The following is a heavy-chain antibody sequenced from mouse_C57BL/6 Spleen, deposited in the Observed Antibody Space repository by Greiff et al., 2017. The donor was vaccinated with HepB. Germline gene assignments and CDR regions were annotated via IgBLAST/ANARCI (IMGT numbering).Heavy chain of an antibody. CDR2: IRNKANGYTT. CDR1: GFTFTDYY. D-gene: IGHD2-5*01. CDR3: ARYISNYGRYAMDY. V-gene: IGHV7-3*01. Sequence: EVKLMESGGGLVQPGGSLSLSCAASGFTFTDYYMSWVRQPPGKALEWLGFIRNKANGYTTEYSASVKGRFTISRDNSQSILYLQMNALRAEDSATYYCARYISNYGRYAMDYWGQGTSVTVSS. J-gene: IGHJ4*01.